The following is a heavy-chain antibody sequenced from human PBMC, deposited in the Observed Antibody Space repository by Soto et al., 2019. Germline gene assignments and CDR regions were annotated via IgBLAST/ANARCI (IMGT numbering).Heavy chain of an antibody. J-gene: IGHJ4*02. CDR3: ARRGSGSYYDY. D-gene: IGHD1-26*01. CDR2: ISGSGDST. CDR1: GFTFSSYA. Sequence: EVQLLESGGGLVQPGGSLRLSCAASGFTFSSYAMRWVRQAPGKGLEWVSAISGSGDSTYYADSVKGRFTISRDNSKNTLYLQMNSLRGEDTAVYNCARRGSGSYYDYWGQGTLVTVSS. V-gene: IGHV3-23*01.